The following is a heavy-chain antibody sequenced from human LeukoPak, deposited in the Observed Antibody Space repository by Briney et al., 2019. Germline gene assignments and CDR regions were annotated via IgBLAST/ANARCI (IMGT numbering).Heavy chain of an antibody. Sequence: PGGSLRLSCAASGFTFSSYPMHWVRQAPGKGLEWVAVISYDGSNKYYADSVKGRFTISRDNSKNTLYLQMNSLRAEDTAVYYCARDRVYYYGSGSYYTWLLAGRYYYYYGMEVWGQGTTVTVSS. D-gene: IGHD3-10*01. CDR3: ARDRVYYYGSGSYYTWLLAGRYYYYYGMEV. CDR1: GFTFSSYP. CDR2: ISYDGSNK. V-gene: IGHV3-30-3*01. J-gene: IGHJ6*02.